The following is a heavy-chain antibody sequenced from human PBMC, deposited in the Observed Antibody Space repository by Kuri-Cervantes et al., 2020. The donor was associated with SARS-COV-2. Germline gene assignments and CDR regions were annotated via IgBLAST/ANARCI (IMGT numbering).Heavy chain of an antibody. CDR2: ISYDGSNK. CDR1: GFTFSSYA. CDR3: ARDMTIFGVVTYYFDY. Sequence: GGSLRLSCAASGFTFSSYAMHWVRQAPGKGLEWVAVISYDGSNKYYADSVKGRFTISRDNSKNTLYLQMNSLRAEDTAVYYCARDMTIFGVVTYYFDYWGQGTLVPSPQ. V-gene: IGHV3-30-3*01. D-gene: IGHD3-3*01. J-gene: IGHJ4*02.